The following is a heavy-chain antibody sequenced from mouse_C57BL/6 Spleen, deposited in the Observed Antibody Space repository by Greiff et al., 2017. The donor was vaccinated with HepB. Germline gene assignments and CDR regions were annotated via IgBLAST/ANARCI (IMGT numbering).Heavy chain of an antibody. Sequence: QVQLQQPGAELVKPGASVKLSCKASGYTFTSYWMQWVKQRPGQGLEWIGEIDPSDSYTNYNQKFKGKATLTVDTSSSTAYMQLSSLTAEDSAVYYCARRGGRIHAMDYWGQGTSVTVSS. J-gene: IGHJ4*01. CDR3: ARRGGRIHAMDY. CDR2: IDPSDSYT. V-gene: IGHV1-50*01. CDR1: GYTFTSYW.